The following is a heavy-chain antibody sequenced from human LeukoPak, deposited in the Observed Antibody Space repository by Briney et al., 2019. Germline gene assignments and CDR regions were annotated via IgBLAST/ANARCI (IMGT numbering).Heavy chain of an antibody. CDR2: IKSKTDGGTT. V-gene: IGHV3-15*07. Sequence: PGGSLTLSCAASGFTYSNAWMNWVRQAPGKGLEWVGRIKSKTDGGTTDYAAPVKGRFTISRDDSKNTLYLQMTSLKTEGTAVYYCTTDRVVVVPAAFVGYWGQGTLVTVSS. J-gene: IGHJ4*02. CDR1: GFTYSNAW. D-gene: IGHD2-2*01. CDR3: TTDRVVVVPAAFVGY.